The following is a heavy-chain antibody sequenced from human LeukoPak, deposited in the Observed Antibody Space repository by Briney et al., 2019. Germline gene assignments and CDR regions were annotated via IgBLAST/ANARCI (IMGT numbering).Heavy chain of an antibody. Sequence: GGSLRLSCAASGFTFSNYGMSWVRQAPRKGLEWVSAISGSGGSTHYADSVKGRFTISRDNSKNTLYLQMNSLRAEDTAVYYCAKDGDGQLPPAWFDPWGQGTLVTVSS. CDR2: ISGSGGST. CDR1: GFTFSNYG. CDR3: AKDGDGQLPPAWFDP. J-gene: IGHJ5*02. V-gene: IGHV3-23*01. D-gene: IGHD6-6*01.